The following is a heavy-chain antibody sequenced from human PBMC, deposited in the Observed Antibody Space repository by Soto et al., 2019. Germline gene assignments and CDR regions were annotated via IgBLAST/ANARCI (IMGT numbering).Heavy chain of an antibody. CDR3: ERVESPGASRLFDY. D-gene: IGHD1-1*01. J-gene: IGHJ4*02. CDR1: GGTFSSYA. Sequence: SVKVSCKASGGTFSSYAISWVRQAPGQGLEWMGGIIPIFGTANYAQKFQGSVTITADESTSTAYMELSSLRSEATAGYYCERVESPGASRLFDYWGKGPLSPSPQ. CDR2: IIPIFGTA. V-gene: IGHV1-69*13.